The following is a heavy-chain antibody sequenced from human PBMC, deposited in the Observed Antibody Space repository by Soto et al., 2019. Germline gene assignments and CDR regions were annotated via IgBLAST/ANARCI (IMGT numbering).Heavy chain of an antibody. CDR1: GFTFSSYA. CDR3: AKGSGSSGWLGDFDY. Sequence: EVQLLESGGGLVQPGGSLRLSCAASGFTFSSYAMSWVRQTPGKGLEWVSAISGSGGGTYYADSVKGRFTISRDNSKNTLDLQMNSLRAEDTAIYYGAKGSGSSGWLGDFDYWGQGTLVTVSS. CDR2: ISGSGGGT. J-gene: IGHJ4*02. D-gene: IGHD6-19*01. V-gene: IGHV3-23*01.